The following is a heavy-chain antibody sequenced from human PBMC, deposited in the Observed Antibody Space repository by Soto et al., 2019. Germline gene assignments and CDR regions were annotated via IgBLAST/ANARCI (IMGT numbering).Heavy chain of an antibody. CDR2: IHSSGST. CDR1: GGSITSVSYY. V-gene: IGHV4-31*03. D-gene: IGHD3-10*01. Sequence: PSETLSLTCTGSGGSITSVSYYWSWIRQHPGKGLEWIGYIHSSGSTYYNPSLKSRMTMSMDTSKNQFSLKLSSATAADTAVYYCARVPLGSMAAYLFDDWGQGTLVTVSS. CDR3: ARVPLGSMAAYLFDD. J-gene: IGHJ4*02.